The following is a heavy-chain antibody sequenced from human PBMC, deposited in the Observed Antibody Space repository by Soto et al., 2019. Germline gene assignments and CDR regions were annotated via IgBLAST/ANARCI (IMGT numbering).Heavy chain of an antibody. V-gene: IGHV3-33*01. J-gene: IGHJ6*02. D-gene: IGHD1-26*01. CDR2: IWYDGSNK. CDR3: ARDRVGAYYYYGMDV. CDR1: GFTFSSYG. Sequence: QVQLVESGGGVLQPGRSLRLSCAASGFTFSSYGMHWVRQAPGKGLEWVAVIWYDGSNKYYADSVKGRFTISRDNSKNTLYLQMNSLRAEDTAVYYCARDRVGAYYYYGMDVWGQGTTVTVSS.